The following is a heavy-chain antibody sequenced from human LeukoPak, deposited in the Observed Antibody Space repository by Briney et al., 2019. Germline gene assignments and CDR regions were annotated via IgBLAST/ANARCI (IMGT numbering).Heavy chain of an antibody. V-gene: IGHV1-18*01. CDR2: ISTYNGDA. CDR1: GYTFTSYG. J-gene: IGHJ4*02. D-gene: IGHD1-26*01. CDR3: ARDTTLGL. Sequence: VASVKVSCKASGYTFTSYGISWVRQAPGQGHEWMGWISTYNGDANYAQKLQDRVTMTTDTSTTTDYMELRSLRSDDTAVYYCARDTTLGLWGQGTLVTVSS.